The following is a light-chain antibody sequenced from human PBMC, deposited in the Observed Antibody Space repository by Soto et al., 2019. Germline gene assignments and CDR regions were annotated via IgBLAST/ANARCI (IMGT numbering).Light chain of an antibody. J-gene: IGLJ2*01. V-gene: IGLV2-8*01. CDR2: EVS. CDR1: SSDVGGYNY. CDR3: SSYAGSNNWVV. Sequence: QSVLTQPPSASGSPGQSVTISCTGTSSDVGGYNYVSWYQQHPGKAPKLMIYEVSKRPSGVPDRFSGSKSGNTASLTVSGLQAEDEDDYYCSSYAGSNNWVVFGGGTKLTVL.